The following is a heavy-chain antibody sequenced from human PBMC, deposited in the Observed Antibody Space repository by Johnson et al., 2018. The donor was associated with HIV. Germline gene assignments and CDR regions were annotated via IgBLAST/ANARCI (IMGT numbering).Heavy chain of an antibody. D-gene: IGHD4-17*01. CDR3: ARDSTPWGGDSVAYSFDI. CDR2: LWSDGSNN. V-gene: IGHV3-33*01. CDR1: GFTFSTYG. Sequence: QVQLVESGGGVVQPGRSLRLSCAASGFTFSTYGMHWVRQAPGKGLEWVAVLWSDGSNNYYADSVKGRFTISRDNSKNTLYLQMNGLRAEDTAGDYCARDSTPWGGDSVAYSFDIWGQGRMVTVSS. J-gene: IGHJ3*02.